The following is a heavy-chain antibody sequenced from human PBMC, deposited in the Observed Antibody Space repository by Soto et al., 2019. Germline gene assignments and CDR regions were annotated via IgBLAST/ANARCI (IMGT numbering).Heavy chain of an antibody. Sequence: SETLSLTCTVSGGSTSSGGYYWSWIRQHPGKGREWIGYIYYSGRTYYNPSLHSRVSIAVDTTENQFSLKLTSVTAADTSVYYCARGSFSSSSSWFDPWGRGTLVTVSS. CDR1: GGSTSSGGYY. J-gene: IGHJ5*02. V-gene: IGHV4-31*03. CDR2: IYYSGRT. D-gene: IGHD6-6*01. CDR3: ARGSFSSSSSWFDP.